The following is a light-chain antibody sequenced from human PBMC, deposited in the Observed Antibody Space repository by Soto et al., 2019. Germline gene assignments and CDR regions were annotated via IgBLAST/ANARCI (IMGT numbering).Light chain of an antibody. J-gene: IGKJ5*01. V-gene: IGKV1-39*01. CDR2: AAS. CDR3: QQSYRTPIT. CDR1: QSISSY. Sequence: DIQITQSPPSLSSCVGDRVTITCRASQSISSYLNWYQQKPGKAPNLLIYAASGLQSGVPSRFSGSGSGTDFTLTISSPQPEDFATYYCQQSYRTPITFGQGTRLEIK.